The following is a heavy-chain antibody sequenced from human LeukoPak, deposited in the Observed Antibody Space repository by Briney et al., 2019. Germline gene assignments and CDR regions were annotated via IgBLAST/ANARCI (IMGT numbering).Heavy chain of an antibody. CDR3: ARGGSTMVRGVTIDY. Sequence: SETLSLTCTVSGGSITGDYWSWIRQPPGKGLEWIGYVYYTGSTNYNPSLKSRVTTSVDMSKNQFSLNLSSVTAADTAVYYCARGGSTMVRGVTIDYWGQGTLVTVSS. CDR1: GGSITGDY. J-gene: IGHJ4*02. V-gene: IGHV4-59*01. CDR2: VYYTGST. D-gene: IGHD3-10*01.